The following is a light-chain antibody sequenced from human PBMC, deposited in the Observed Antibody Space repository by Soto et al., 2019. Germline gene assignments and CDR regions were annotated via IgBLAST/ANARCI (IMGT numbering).Light chain of an antibody. V-gene: IGKV3-11*01. CDR1: QSVSSY. Sequence: EIVLTQSPATLSLSPGERATLSCRTSQSVSSYLAWYQQKPGRAPRLLIYDASNRATGIPARFSGSGSGTDFTLTISSLEPEDSAVYYCQQRSSWPITFGPGTKVDIK. CDR2: DAS. CDR3: QQRSSWPIT. J-gene: IGKJ3*01.